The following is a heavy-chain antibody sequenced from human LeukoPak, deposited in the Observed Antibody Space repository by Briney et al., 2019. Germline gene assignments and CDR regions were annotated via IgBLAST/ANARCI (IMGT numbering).Heavy chain of an antibody. V-gene: IGHV3-21*01. CDR2: ISSSSSYI. CDR1: GFTFSSYS. Sequence: GGSLRLSCAASGFTFSSYSMNWVRQAPGKGLEWVSSISSSSSYIYYADSVKGRFTISRDNAKNSLYLQMNSLRAEDTAVYYCARDPRASGFVGDAFDIWGQGTMVTVSS. J-gene: IGHJ3*02. D-gene: IGHD2-15*01. CDR3: ARDPRASGFVGDAFDI.